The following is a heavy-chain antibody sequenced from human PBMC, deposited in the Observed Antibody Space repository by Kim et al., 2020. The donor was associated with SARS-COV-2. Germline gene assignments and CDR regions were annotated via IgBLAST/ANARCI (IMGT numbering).Heavy chain of an antibody. CDR1: GGSISSGGYY. J-gene: IGHJ5*02. V-gene: IGHV4-31*03. CDR3: ARARVAAPGAGRVAIDP. D-gene: IGHD6-13*01. Sequence: SETLSLTCTVSGGSISSGGYYWSWIRQHPGKGLEWIGYIYYSGSTYYNPSLKSRVTISVDTSKNQFSLKLSSVTAADTAVYYCARARVAAPGAGRVAIDPWGQGTLVTVSS. CDR2: IYYSGST.